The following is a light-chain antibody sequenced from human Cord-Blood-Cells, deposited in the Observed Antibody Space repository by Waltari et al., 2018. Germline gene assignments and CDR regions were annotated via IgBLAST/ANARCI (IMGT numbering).Light chain of an antibody. Sequence: SSELTQDPAVSVALGQQVRITCQGDSLRSYYASWYQQKPGQAPVLVIYGKNNRPSGTPDRFSGSSSGNTASLTITGAQAEDEADYYCNSRDSSGNHWVFGGGTKLTVL. CDR3: NSRDSSGNHWV. CDR2: GKN. J-gene: IGLJ3*02. CDR1: SLRSYY. V-gene: IGLV3-19*01.